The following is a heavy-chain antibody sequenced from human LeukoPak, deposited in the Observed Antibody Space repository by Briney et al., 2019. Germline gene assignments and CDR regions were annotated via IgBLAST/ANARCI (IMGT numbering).Heavy chain of an antibody. Sequence: ASVKVSCKASGYTFTSYGISWVRQAPGQGLEWMGWISAYNGNTNYAQELQGRVTMTTDTSTSTAYMELRSLRSDDTAVYYCASSNRYSYGYRDAIDIWGQGTMVTVSS. CDR3: ASSNRYSYGYRDAIDI. D-gene: IGHD5-18*01. CDR2: ISAYNGNT. CDR1: GYTFTSYG. J-gene: IGHJ3*02. V-gene: IGHV1-18*01.